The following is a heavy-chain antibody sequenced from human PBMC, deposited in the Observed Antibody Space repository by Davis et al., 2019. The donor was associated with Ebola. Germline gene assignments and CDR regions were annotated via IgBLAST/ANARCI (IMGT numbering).Heavy chain of an antibody. CDR2: ISSLSRTI. V-gene: IGHV3-48*02. Sequence: GGSLRLSCAASGFTFSSYSMTWVRQAPGKGLEWVSYISSLSRTINYADSVKGRFTISRDNAKNSLSLQMDSLRDEDTAVYYCARGEKVPRRYYNMDVWGQGTTVTVSS. CDR1: GFTFSSYS. CDR3: ARGEKVPRRYYNMDV. J-gene: IGHJ6*02. D-gene: IGHD1-26*01.